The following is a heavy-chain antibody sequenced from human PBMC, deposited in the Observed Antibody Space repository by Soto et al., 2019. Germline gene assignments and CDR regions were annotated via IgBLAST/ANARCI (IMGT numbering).Heavy chain of an antibody. V-gene: IGHV4-34*01. CDR1: GGPFSDYY. J-gene: IGHJ4*02. CDR3: AREWWSGTLIGGSL. D-gene: IGHD3-3*01. Sequence: QVQLQQWGAGLLKPSETLSLTCPVNGGPFSDYYWTWIRQPPGKGLEWIGEVNHGGSTYYNPSLKSRVSISVETSKKQFSLNLTFVTAADTAVYYCAREWWSGTLIGGSLGGEGTLVTVSS. CDR2: VNHGGST.